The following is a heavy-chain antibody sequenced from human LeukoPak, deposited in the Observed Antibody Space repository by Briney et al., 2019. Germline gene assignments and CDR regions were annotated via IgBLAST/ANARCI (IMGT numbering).Heavy chain of an antibody. Sequence: GGSLRLSCAVSGFTFTNVWMNWVRQAPGKGLEWVGRIKNKDEGEKTDYAAPVKGRFTISRDDSKATLFLQMNSLKMEDTGIYYCTTGIDYGGGYWRQGTLVSVSS. CDR2: IKNKDEGEKT. J-gene: IGHJ4*02. CDR1: GFTFTNVW. V-gene: IGHV3-15*07. CDR3: TTGIDYGGGY. D-gene: IGHD3-16*01.